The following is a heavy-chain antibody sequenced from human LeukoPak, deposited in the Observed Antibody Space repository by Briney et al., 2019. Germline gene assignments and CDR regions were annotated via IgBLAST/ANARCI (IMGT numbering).Heavy chain of an antibody. CDR2: IKQDGSEE. CDR3: SRARGWGGYYFDS. J-gene: IGHJ4*02. D-gene: IGHD6-19*01. V-gene: IGHV3-7*05. Sequence: GSLRLSFAASGFTFSSYWMTWVRQAPGEGLEWVANIKQDGSEEQYVDSVKGRFTISRDNAKDSLSLHMNRLRGEDTAVYCCSRARGWGGYYFDSWGQGALVSVS. CDR1: GFTFSSYW.